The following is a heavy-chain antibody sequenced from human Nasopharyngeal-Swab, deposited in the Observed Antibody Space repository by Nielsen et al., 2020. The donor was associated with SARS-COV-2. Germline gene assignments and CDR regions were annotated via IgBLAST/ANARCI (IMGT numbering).Heavy chain of an antibody. V-gene: IGHV3-9*01. CDR1: GFTFDDYA. Sequence: GGSLRLSYAASGFTFDDYAMHWVRQAPGKGLEWVSGISWNSGSIGYADSVKGRFTISRDNAKNSLYLQMNSLRAEDTALYYCAKAGGVAGEFYGMDVWGQGTTVTVSS. CDR3: AKAGGVAGEFYGMDV. J-gene: IGHJ6*02. D-gene: IGHD2-8*02. CDR2: ISWNSGSI.